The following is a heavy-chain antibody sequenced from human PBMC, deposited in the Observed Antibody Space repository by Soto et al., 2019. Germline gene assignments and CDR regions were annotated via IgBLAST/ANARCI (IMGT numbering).Heavy chain of an antibody. J-gene: IGHJ4*02. Sequence: ASVKVSCPASGVAVSSYAISWVRQAPGQGLEWMGGIIPIFGTANYAQKFQGRVTITADESTSTAYMELSSLRSEDTAVYYCATTKAPECSGGSCYPSVFDDWGQGTLVTVSS. CDR1: GVAVSSYA. CDR2: IIPIFGTA. D-gene: IGHD2-15*01. CDR3: ATTKAPECSGGSCYPSVFDD. V-gene: IGHV1-69*01.